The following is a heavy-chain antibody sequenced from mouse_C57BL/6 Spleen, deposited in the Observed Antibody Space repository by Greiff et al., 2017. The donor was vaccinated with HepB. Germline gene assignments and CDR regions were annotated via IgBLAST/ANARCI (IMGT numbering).Heavy chain of an antibody. V-gene: IGHV1-42*01. Sequence: EVQLQQSGPELVKPGASVKISCKASGYSFTGYYMNWVKQSPEKSLEWIGKINPSTGGTTYNQKFKAKATLTVDKSSSTAYMQLKSLTSEDSAVYYCAREDSNYELAYWGQGTLVTVSA. CDR2: INPSTGGT. CDR3: AREDSNYELAY. J-gene: IGHJ3*01. CDR1: GYSFTGYY. D-gene: IGHD2-5*01.